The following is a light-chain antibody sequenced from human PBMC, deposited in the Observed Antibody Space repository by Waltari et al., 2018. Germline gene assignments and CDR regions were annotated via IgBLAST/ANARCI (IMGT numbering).Light chain of an antibody. V-gene: IGLV2-23*02. Sequence: QSALTQPASMSGPPGQSITISCTGASNEVGLFNLVSWYQQHPGKGPKLIIYEVIKRPSGVSDRFSGSKSVNTAYLTISGLRTEDEADYCCSSYAGRNSMLFGGGTKLTVL. CDR3: SSYAGRNSML. J-gene: IGLJ2*01. CDR1: SNEVGLFNL. CDR2: EVI.